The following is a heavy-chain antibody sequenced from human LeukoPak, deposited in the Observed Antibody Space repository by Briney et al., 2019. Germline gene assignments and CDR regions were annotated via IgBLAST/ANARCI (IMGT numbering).Heavy chain of an antibody. CDR2: IDGGGGRT. J-gene: IGHJ4*02. D-gene: IGHD3-22*01. CDR3: AKDFYDSSGSRYDY. Sequence: GGSLRLSCTASGFAFSSYAMSWVRQALGVGPEWVSAIDGGGGRTWHADSVRGRFTISRDNSKNTLFMQMNSLRAEDTAVYYCAKDFYDSSGSRYDYWGQGTLVTVSS. V-gene: IGHV3-23*01. CDR1: GFAFSSYA.